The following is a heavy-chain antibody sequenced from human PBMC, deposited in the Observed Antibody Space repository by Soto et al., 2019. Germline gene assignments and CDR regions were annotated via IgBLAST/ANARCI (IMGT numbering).Heavy chain of an antibody. CDR1: GFTVSTNY. CDR3: ARDPGIAAAGTGEGAFDI. V-gene: IGHV3-53*02. Sequence: EVQLVETGGGLIQPGGSLRLSCAASGFTVSTNYMSWVRQAPGKGLEWVSVIYSGGRTYYADSVKGRFTISRDNSKNTLYLQMNSLRAEDTAVYYCARDPGIAAAGTGEGAFDIWGQGTMVTVSS. D-gene: IGHD6-13*01. J-gene: IGHJ3*02. CDR2: IYSGGRT.